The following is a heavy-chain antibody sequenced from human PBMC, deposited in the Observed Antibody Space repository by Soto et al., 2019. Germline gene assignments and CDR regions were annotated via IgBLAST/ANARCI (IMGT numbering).Heavy chain of an antibody. CDR2: ITGSTGNT. J-gene: IGHJ4*02. CDR1: GFTFSSYA. Sequence: TVGSLRLSCAASGFTFSSYAMSWVRQAPGKGLEWVSAITGSTGNTYYADSVKGRFTIYRDNFKNTLYLQMNSLRAEDTAVFYCAKGTRASCSGASCYPFDYWGQGTQVTVSS. CDR3: AKGTRASCSGASCYPFDY. D-gene: IGHD2-15*01. V-gene: IGHV3-23*01.